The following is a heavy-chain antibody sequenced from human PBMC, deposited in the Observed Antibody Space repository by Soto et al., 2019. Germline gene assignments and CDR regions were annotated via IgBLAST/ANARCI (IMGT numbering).Heavy chain of an antibody. J-gene: IGHJ4*02. Sequence: PSETLSLTCAVSGGSISSGGYSWSWIRQPPGKGLEWIGYIYYSGSTYYNPSLKSRVTISVDKSKNLFSLKLSSVTAADTAVYYCAGRSDYFDYWGLGTLVTVSS. CDR1: GGSISSGGYS. CDR2: IYYSGST. D-gene: IGHD1-26*01. CDR3: AGRSDYFDY. V-gene: IGHV4-61*08.